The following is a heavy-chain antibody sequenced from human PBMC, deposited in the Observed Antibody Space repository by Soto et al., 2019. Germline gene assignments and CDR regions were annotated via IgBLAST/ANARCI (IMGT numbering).Heavy chain of an antibody. Sequence: PGGSLRLSCAASGFTFSSYGMHWVRQAPGKGLEWVAFISYDESNKYYADSVKGRFTISRDNSKNTLYLQMSSLGAEDTAVYYCVKDGSSGWPYFYDMDVWGQGTTVTVSS. CDR1: GFTFSSYG. J-gene: IGHJ6*02. CDR2: ISYDESNK. D-gene: IGHD6-19*01. V-gene: IGHV3-30*18. CDR3: VKDGSSGWPYFYDMDV.